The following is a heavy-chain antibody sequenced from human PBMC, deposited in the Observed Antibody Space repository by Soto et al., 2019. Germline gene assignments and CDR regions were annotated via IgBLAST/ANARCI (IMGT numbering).Heavy chain of an antibody. V-gene: IGHV1-24*01. Sequence: ASVKVSCKVSGYTLTELSMHWVRQAPGKGLEWMGGFDPEGGETIYAQKFQGRVTMTEDTSTDTAYMELSSLRSEDTAVYYCATYYYGSGSPEIYGMDVWGQGTTVTVSS. CDR1: GYTLTELS. J-gene: IGHJ6*02. CDR3: ATYYYGSGSPEIYGMDV. CDR2: FDPEGGET. D-gene: IGHD3-10*01.